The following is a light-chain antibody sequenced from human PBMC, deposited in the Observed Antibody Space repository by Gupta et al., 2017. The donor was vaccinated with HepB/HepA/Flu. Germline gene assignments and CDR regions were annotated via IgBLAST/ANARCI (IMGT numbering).Light chain of an antibody. CDR2: YNS. CDR3: AAWDDSRNGVV. V-gene: IGLV1-36*01. J-gene: IGLJ3*02. Sequence: QSVLPPPPSVSPVPGPRVTISCSGSSSNTGNNAVNWYQQHPGAAPRLIIYYNSQRPSALPDRFSGSKSGTSATLAISGLQAEDEGHYYCAAWDDSRNGVVFGGGTKLTVL. CDR1: SSNTGNNA.